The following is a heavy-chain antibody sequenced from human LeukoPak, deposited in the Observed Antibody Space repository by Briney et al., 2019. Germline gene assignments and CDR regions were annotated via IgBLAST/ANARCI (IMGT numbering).Heavy chain of an antibody. J-gene: IGHJ4*02. V-gene: IGHV1-69*01. CDR2: TIPLFGTA. D-gene: IGHD1-26*01. Sequence: SVKVSCKASGVTFSRSAFTWVRQAPGQGLEWMGGTIPLFGTANYTQKFQGRVTFTADDSSSTTYMELSSLRSEDTAVYYCARVDTHSGSLLFDYWGQGTLVTVSS. CDR1: GVTFSRSA. CDR3: ARVDTHSGSLLFDY.